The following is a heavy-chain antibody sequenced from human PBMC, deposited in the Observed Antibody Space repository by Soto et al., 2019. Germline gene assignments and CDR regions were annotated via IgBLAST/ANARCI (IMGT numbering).Heavy chain of an antibody. CDR1: GGSISSGGYS. CDR2: IYYSGST. Sequence: SETLSLTCAVSGGSISSGGYSWSWIRQPPGKGLEWIGSIYYSGSTYYNPSLKSRVTISVDTSKNQFSLKLSSVTAADTAVYYCALRFLEWFPYGMDVWGQGTTVTVSS. J-gene: IGHJ6*02. V-gene: IGHV4-30-2*03. D-gene: IGHD3-3*01. CDR3: ALRFLEWFPYGMDV.